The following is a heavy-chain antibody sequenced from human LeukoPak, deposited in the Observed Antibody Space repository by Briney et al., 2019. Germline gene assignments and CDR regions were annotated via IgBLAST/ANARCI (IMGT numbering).Heavy chain of an antibody. Sequence: PGGSLRLSCAASGFTFSSNAMHWVRQAPGKGLEWVAATSYDERNKYYGDSVRGRFTISRDSSKNTLYLQMNSLRVEDTAVYYCARGWDNNDSSGYSAWGQGTLVTVSS. CDR1: GFTFSSNA. CDR3: ARGWDNNDSSGYSA. J-gene: IGHJ4*02. D-gene: IGHD3-22*01. CDR2: TSYDERNK. V-gene: IGHV3-30*04.